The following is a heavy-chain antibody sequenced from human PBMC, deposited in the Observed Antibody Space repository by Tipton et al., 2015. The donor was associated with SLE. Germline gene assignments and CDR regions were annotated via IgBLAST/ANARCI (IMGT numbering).Heavy chain of an antibody. J-gene: IGHJ6*03. V-gene: IGHV1-18*01. Sequence: QLVQSGAEVKKPGASVKVSCKASGYTFTSYCITWVRQAPGQGLEWMGWISGYNGNTNYAQKLQGRVTMTTDTSTSTAYMELRSLRSDDTAVYYCARLGDLDFYYYMDVWGKGTTVTVSS. D-gene: IGHD3-16*01. CDR1: GYTFTSYC. CDR3: ARLGDLDFYYYMDV. CDR2: ISGYNGNT.